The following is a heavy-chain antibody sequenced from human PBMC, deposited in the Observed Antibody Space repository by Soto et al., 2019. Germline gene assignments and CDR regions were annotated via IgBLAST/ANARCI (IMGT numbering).Heavy chain of an antibody. J-gene: IGHJ4*02. V-gene: IGHV3-23*01. CDR1: GFTYS. D-gene: IGHD1-20*01. CDR3: AKSWGDSWNEYYFDS. Sequence: EVQLLESGGDLVQPGGPLRLSCAASGFTYSMSWVRQAPGKGLEWVSGISRSGESAYYADSVKGRFTIYRDNSKNTLYLEMNSLRAEDKAIYYCAKSWGDSWNEYYFDSWGQGTLVTVSS. CDR2: ISRSGESA.